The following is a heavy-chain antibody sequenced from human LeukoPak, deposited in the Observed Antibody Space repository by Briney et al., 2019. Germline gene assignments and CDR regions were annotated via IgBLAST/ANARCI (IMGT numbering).Heavy chain of an antibody. CDR3: AKNRVVVPAAMRS. CDR1: GFTFSSYA. J-gene: IGHJ5*02. CDR2: ISGSGGST. D-gene: IGHD2-2*01. Sequence: GGSLRLSCAASGFTFSSYAMSWVRQAPGKGLEWLSAISGSGGSTYYADSVKGRFAISRDNSKNTLYLQMNSLRAEDTAVYYCAKNRVVVPAAMRSWGQGTLVTVSS. V-gene: IGHV3-23*01.